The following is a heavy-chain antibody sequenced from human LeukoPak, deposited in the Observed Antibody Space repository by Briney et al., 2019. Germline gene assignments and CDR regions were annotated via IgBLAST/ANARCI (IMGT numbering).Heavy chain of an antibody. J-gene: IGHJ5*02. D-gene: IGHD4-17*01. CDR1: GFTFCIYP. CDR3: AKCPYCDYFDWFDP. CDR2: MSCRGGNT. V-gene: IGHV3-23*01. Sequence: GGSLRLSCTASGFTFCIYPISCVRQARGKGVEGVSAMSCRGGNTYYADSVRRLFTISRDISKNQLYLKMNSLRAEDTAVYYCAKCPYCDYFDWFDPWGQGTLVTVSS.